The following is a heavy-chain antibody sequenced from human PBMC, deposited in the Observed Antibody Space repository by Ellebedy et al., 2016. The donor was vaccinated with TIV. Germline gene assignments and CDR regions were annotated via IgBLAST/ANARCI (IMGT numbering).Heavy chain of an antibody. CDR2: INTDGSST. CDR1: GFTLSGYW. CDR3: ARESVRYFDWDY. D-gene: IGHD3-9*01. Sequence: GESLKISCVASGFTLSGYWMHWVRQVPGKGLVWLVRINTDGSSTSYADSVEGRFTISRDNAKKTLYLEMSGLRSDDTAVYYCARESVRYFDWDYWGQGTLVAV. J-gene: IGHJ4*02. V-gene: IGHV3-74*01.